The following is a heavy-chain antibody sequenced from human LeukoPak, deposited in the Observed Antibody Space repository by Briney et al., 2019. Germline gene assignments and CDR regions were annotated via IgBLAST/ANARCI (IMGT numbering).Heavy chain of an antibody. CDR3: ARDVGTVTDLGRFDP. CDR2: IYYSGST. Sequence: SETLSLTCTVSDGSISTGGYSWNWIRQHPGKGLEWIGYIYYSGSTYYNPSLKGRLTISVDTSKNQSSLKLSSVTAADTAVYYCARDVGTVTDLGRFDPWGQGTLVTVSA. D-gene: IGHD4-17*01. J-gene: IGHJ5*02. CDR1: DGSISTGGYS. V-gene: IGHV4-31*03.